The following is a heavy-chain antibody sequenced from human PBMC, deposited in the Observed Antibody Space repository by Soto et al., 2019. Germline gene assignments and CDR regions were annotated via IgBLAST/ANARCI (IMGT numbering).Heavy chain of an antibody. V-gene: IGHV3-11*01. CDR1: GFTFSDYY. J-gene: IGHJ6*02. D-gene: IGHD3-16*01. Sequence: QVPLVESGGGLVKPGGSLRLSCAASGFTFSDYYMSWIRQAPGKGLEWVSYISSSGGTIVYADSVKGRFTISRDNAKNSLYLQMNSLRAEDTAVYYCASSFGGVRGYYYYGMDVWGQGTTVTVSS. CDR3: ASSFGGVRGYYYYGMDV. CDR2: ISSSGGTI.